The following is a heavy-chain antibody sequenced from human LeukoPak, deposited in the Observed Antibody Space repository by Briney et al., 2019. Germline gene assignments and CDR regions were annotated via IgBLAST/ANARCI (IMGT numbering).Heavy chain of an antibody. CDR3: ARDPGDRWFFDL. Sequence: GGFLRLSCAASGFTFNNYAMDWVRQAPGKGLEWVSLISRSGATTYYADSVKGRFTISRDNSRNTLYLQMTSLRAEDTAVYYCARDPGDRWFFDLWGRGTLVTVSS. CDR1: GFTFNNYA. D-gene: IGHD7-27*01. CDR2: ISRSGATT. J-gene: IGHJ2*01. V-gene: IGHV3-23*01.